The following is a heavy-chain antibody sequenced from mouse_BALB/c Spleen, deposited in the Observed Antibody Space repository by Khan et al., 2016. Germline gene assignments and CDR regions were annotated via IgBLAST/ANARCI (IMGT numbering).Heavy chain of an antibody. CDR1: GYSITSLYS. Sequence: EVQLQESRPDQVKPSQSLTLTCTVTGYSITSLYSWHWIRQFPGHKLEWMGYIHSSGSTYYNPSLRSRISVTRNTSKNHFFLQLNSVTTEDTATYFCARGDYFGSSWYFDVWGAGTTVTVSS. V-gene: IGHV3-1*02. CDR2: IHSSGST. J-gene: IGHJ1*01. CDR3: ARGDYFGSSWYFDV. D-gene: IGHD1-1*01.